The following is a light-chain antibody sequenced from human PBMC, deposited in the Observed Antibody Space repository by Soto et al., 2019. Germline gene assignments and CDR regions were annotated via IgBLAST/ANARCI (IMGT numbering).Light chain of an antibody. CDR2: DVS. V-gene: IGKV1-5*01. J-gene: IGKJ1*01. Sequence: DIKMTQSPSTLSASVGDRVTITCRASQSISSWLAWYQQKPGKAPKLLIYDVSNLESGVPSRFSGSGSGTEFTLTISSLQPDDVATYYCQQYDAFWTFGQGTKVEIK. CDR1: QSISSW. CDR3: QQYDAFWT.